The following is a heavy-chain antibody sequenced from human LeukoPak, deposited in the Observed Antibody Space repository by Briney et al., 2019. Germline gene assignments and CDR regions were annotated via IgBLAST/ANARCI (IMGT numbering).Heavy chain of an antibody. CDR2: ISGGGGST. CDR1: EFTFSNYA. J-gene: IGHJ4*02. Sequence: GGSLRLSCAASEFTFSNYAMNWVRQAPGKGLEWVSGISGGGGSTYYADSVKGRFTISRDNSKNTLYLQMNSLRAEDTAVYYCARDRSSNSDYWGQGTLVTVSS. V-gene: IGHV3-23*01. CDR3: ARDRSSNSDY. D-gene: IGHD6-13*01.